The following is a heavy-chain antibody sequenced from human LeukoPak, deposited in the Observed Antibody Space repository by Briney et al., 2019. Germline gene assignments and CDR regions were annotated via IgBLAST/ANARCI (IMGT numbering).Heavy chain of an antibody. CDR1: GFTFSSYA. V-gene: IGHV3-30*02. J-gene: IGHJ6*03. CDR3: ARTTMVRGTYYMDV. CDR2: IRYDGSNK. D-gene: IGHD3-10*01. Sequence: PGGSLRLSCAASGFTFSSYAMSWVRQAPGKGLEWVAFIRYDGSNKYYADSVKGRFTISRDNSKNTLYLQMNSLRAEDTAVYYCARTTMVRGTYYMDVWGKGTTVTISS.